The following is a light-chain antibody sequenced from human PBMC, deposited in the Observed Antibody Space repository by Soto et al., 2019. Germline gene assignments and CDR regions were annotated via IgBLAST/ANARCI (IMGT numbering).Light chain of an antibody. CDR3: SSFTTSSTLV. Sequence: QSALTQPASVSGSPGQSITISCTGTSGDVGAYNYVSWFQQHPGKAPKIMLYDVTNRPSGVSNRFSGSKSGNTASLTISGLQAEDEADYYCSSFTTSSTLVLGGGTKVTVL. V-gene: IGLV2-14*01. CDR2: DVT. CDR1: SGDVGAYNY. J-gene: IGLJ2*01.